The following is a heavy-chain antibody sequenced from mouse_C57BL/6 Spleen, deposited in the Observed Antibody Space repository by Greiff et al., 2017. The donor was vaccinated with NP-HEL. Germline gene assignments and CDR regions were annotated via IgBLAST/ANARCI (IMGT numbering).Heavy chain of an antibody. J-gene: IGHJ3*01. D-gene: IGHD1-1*01. CDR1: GYTFTSYW. CDR3: ARDDYGSSFFAY. V-gene: IGHV1-53*01. Sequence: QVQLQQPGTELVKPGASVKLSCKASGYTFTSYWMHWVKQRPGQGLEWIGNINPSNGGTNYNEKFKSKATLTVDKSSTTAYMQLSSLTSEDSAVYYCARDDYGSSFFAYWGQGTLVTVSA. CDR2: INPSNGGT.